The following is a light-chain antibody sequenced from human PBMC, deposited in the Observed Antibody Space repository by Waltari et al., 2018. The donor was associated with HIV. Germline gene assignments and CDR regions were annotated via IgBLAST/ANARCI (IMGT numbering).Light chain of an antibody. Sequence: QSVLPQPPSTSGTPGQRVTISCSGSSSNIGSHTVSWFQQPPGKAPKVLIYGKNQRPSGVPDRFSGSKSGTSASLAIGGLQSEDEADYYCASWDDSLNGPVFGGGTTLTVL. CDR1: SSNIGSHT. CDR2: GKN. J-gene: IGLJ2*01. CDR3: ASWDDSLNGPV. V-gene: IGLV1-44*01.